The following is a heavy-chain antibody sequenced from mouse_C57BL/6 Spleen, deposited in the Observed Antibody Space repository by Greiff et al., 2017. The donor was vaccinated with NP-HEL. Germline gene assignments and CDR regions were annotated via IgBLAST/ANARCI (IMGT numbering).Heavy chain of an antibody. CDR3: ANIPWFAY. Sequence: QVQLQQSGPELVKPGASVKISCKASGYSFSSYWMNWVKQRHGKGLEWIGRIYPGDGDTNYNGKFKGKATLTADKSSSTAYMQLSSLTSEDSAVYFCANIPWFAYWGQGTLVTVSA. J-gene: IGHJ3*01. CDR1: GYSFSSYW. V-gene: IGHV1-82*01. CDR2: IYPGDGDT.